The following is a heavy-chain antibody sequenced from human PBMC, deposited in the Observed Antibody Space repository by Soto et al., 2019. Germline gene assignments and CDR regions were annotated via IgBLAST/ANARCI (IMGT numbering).Heavy chain of an antibody. CDR2: ISSSSSYI. Sequence: PGGSLRLSCAASGFTFSSYSRNWVRQAPGKGLEWVSSISSSSSYIYYADSVKGRFTISRDNAKNSLYLQMNSLRAEDTAVYYCARGYKYSGYDPGPGYYMDVWGKGTTVTVSS. J-gene: IGHJ6*03. D-gene: IGHD5-12*01. V-gene: IGHV3-21*01. CDR1: GFTFSSYS. CDR3: ARGYKYSGYDPGPGYYMDV.